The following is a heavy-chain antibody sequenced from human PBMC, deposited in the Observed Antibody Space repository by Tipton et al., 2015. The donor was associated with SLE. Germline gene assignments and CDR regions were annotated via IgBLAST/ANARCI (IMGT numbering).Heavy chain of an antibody. Sequence: TLSLTCAVYGGSFSGYYWSWIRQPPGKGLEWIGEINHNRSTNYNPSLKSRVTISVDTSKNQFSLKLNSVTAADTAVYYCARAGRRQVDYWGQGTLVTVSS. D-gene: IGHD1-26*01. J-gene: IGHJ4*02. CDR3: ARAGRRQVDY. CDR1: GGSFSGYY. CDR2: INHNRST. V-gene: IGHV4-34*01.